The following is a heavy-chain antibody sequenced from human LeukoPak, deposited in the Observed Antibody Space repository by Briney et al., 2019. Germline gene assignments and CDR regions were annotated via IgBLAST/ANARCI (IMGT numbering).Heavy chain of an antibody. CDR2: NSCSASST. J-gene: IGHJ4*02. V-gene: IGHV3-23*01. Sequence: PGGSLRLSCAASGFTFSSYAMSWVRQAPGKGLEWVSANSCSASSTYYADSVKGRFTISRDNSKNTLYLQMNSLRAEDTAVYYCAKESSYYGSGSYYKAFDYWGQGTLVTVSS. D-gene: IGHD3-10*01. CDR3: AKESSYYGSGSYYKAFDY. CDR1: GFTFSSYA.